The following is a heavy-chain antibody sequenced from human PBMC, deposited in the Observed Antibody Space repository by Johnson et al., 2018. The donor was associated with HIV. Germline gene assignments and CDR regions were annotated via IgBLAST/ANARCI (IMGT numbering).Heavy chain of an antibody. CDR2: TSNDGSNK. CDR1: GFTFSSYG. Sequence: VQLVESGGGVVQPGRSLRVSCAASGFTFSSYGMHWVRQAPGKGLEWVAVTSNDGSNKYYTDSVKGRFPISRDNSKNTLYLQMNSLRAEDTAVYYCARERDPERGAQKSGVYAFDIWGQGTMVTVSS. J-gene: IGHJ3*02. V-gene: IGHV3-30*03. CDR3: ARERDPERGAQKSGVYAFDI. D-gene: IGHD3-10*01.